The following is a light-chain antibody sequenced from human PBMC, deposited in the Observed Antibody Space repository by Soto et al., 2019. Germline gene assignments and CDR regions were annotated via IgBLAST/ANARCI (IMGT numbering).Light chain of an antibody. CDR3: LHYHNSLWT. V-gene: IGKV3-20*01. CDR2: DAS. Sequence: EIVLTQSPGTLSLSPGERVTLSCRASQSVSSTYLAWYQQKPGQAPRLLIYDASSRATGIPDRFSGSGSGTDFTLTISRLEPEDFAVYYCLHYHNSLWTFGQGTQVEI. CDR1: QSVSSTY. J-gene: IGKJ1*01.